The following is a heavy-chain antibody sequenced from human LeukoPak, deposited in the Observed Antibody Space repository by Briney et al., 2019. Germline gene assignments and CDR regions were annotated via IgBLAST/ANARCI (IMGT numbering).Heavy chain of an antibody. D-gene: IGHD3-16*01. J-gene: IGHJ4*02. Sequence: PGGSLRLSCVASGFIFSTYNMNWVRQAPGKGLEWVSSISSGSSDIFYADSVKGRFTISRDNAKNSLYLQMNSLRAEDAAVYYCAREFFGSDWGQGTLVTVSS. V-gene: IGHV3-21*01. CDR1: GFIFSTYN. CDR3: AREFFGSD. CDR2: ISSGSSDI.